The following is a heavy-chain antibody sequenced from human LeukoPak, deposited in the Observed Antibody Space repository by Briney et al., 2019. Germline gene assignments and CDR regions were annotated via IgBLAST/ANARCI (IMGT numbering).Heavy chain of an antibody. CDR2: IYPGDSDT. J-gene: IGHJ6*02. CDR1: GYSFTSYW. Sequence: GESLKISCQGSGYSFTSYWIGWVRQMPGKGLEWMGIIYPGDSDTRYSPSFQGQVTISADKSISTAYLQWSSLKASDTAMYYCARHTVVSPITGYYYGMDVWGQGTTVTVSS. CDR3: ARHTVVSPITGYYYGMDV. D-gene: IGHD2-2*01. V-gene: IGHV5-51*01.